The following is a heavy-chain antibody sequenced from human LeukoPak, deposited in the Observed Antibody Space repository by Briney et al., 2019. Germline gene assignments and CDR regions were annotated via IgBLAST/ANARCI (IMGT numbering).Heavy chain of an antibody. D-gene: IGHD6-19*01. CDR3: ARHMKFNSGTDDAFAI. CDR2: IFPADSDT. CDR1: GYSFTSYW. Sequence: GGSLKISCKGSGYSFTSYWIGWVRQMPGKGLEWMGIIFPADSDTRYSPSFQGQVTISADKSISTAYLQWSSLKASDTAIYYCARHMKFNSGTDDAFAIWSQGTMVTVSS. J-gene: IGHJ3*02. V-gene: IGHV5-51*01.